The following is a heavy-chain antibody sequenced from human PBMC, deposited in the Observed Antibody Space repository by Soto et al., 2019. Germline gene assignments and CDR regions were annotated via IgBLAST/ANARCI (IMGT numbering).Heavy chain of an antibody. CDR2: ISYDGSNK. CDR3: AVNRRFGEPWG. CDR1: GFTFSSYA. J-gene: IGHJ4*02. D-gene: IGHD3-10*01. V-gene: IGHV3-30-3*01. Sequence: QVQLVESGGGVVQPGRSLRLSCAASGFTFSSYAMHWVRQAPGKGLEWVAVISYDGSNKYYADSVKGRFTISRDNSKNTLYLQMNSLRAEDTAVYYCAVNRRFGEPWGWGQGTLVTVSS.